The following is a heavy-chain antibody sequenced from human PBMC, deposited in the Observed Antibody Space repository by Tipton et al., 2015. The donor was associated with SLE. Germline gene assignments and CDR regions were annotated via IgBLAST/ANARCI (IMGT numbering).Heavy chain of an antibody. J-gene: IGHJ5*02. Sequence: TLSLTCSVSGASITSAGYYWSWMRHHPGKGLEWIGNIYYSGSTYYNPSLKSRVTISVATSKNQFSLKLTSVTAADTAVYYCARDGGIGMSGSARGYGFSPWCQGALLAVSS. CDR1: GASITSAGYY. D-gene: IGHD5-12*01. V-gene: IGHV4-31*03. CDR3: ARDGGIGMSGSARGYGFSP. CDR2: IYYSGST.